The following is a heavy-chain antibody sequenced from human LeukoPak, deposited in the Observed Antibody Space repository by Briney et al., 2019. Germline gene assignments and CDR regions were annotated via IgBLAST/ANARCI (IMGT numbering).Heavy chain of an antibody. D-gene: IGHD1-26*01. CDR1: GYTFTSYG. CDR2: ISAYNGNT. Sequence: ASVKVSCKASGYTFTSYGISWVRQAPGQGLEWMGWISAYNGNTNYAQKLQGRVTMTTDTSTSTAYTELRSLRSDDTAVYYCARDAGGSYLASGDFDYWGQGTLVTVSS. V-gene: IGHV1-18*01. J-gene: IGHJ4*02. CDR3: ARDAGGSYLASGDFDY.